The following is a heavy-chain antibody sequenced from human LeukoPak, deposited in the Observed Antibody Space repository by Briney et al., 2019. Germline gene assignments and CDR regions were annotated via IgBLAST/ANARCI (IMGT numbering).Heavy chain of an antibody. Sequence: SSETLSLTCTVSGGSISSYYWSWIRQTPGKGLEWIGYMYYSGSTNYNPSLKSRVTISVDTSKNQFSLKLSSVTAADTAVYYCASGCGGGEGFDVWGGGTMVTVSS. V-gene: IGHV4-59*01. CDR2: MYYSGST. D-gene: IGHD2-21*01. J-gene: IGHJ3*01. CDR1: GGSISSYY. CDR3: ASGCGGGEGFDV.